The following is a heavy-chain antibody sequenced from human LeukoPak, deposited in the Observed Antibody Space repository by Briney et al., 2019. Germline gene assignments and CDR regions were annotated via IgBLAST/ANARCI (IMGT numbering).Heavy chain of an antibody. CDR1: GDSVSSNSAA. Sequence: SQTLSLTCAISGDSVSSNSAAWNWIRQSPSRGLEWLGRTYYRSKWYNDYAVSVKSRITINPDTSKNQFSLQLNSVTPEDTAVYYCARVVSYPSAYMPYYFDYWGQGTLVTVSS. D-gene: IGHD3-16*02. J-gene: IGHJ4*02. V-gene: IGHV6-1*01. CDR3: ARVVSYPSAYMPYYFDY. CDR2: TYYRSKWYN.